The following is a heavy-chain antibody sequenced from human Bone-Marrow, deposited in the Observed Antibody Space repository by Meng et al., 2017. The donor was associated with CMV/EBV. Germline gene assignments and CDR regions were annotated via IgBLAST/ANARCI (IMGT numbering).Heavy chain of an antibody. D-gene: IGHD3-22*01. J-gene: IGHJ3*02. CDR3: ARHDSDSSGYYHDRDAFDI. CDR1: GGAISSSSYY. V-gene: IGHV4-39*01. CDR2: IYYSGST. Sequence: GSLRLSCTVSGGAISSSSYYWGWIRQPPGKGLEWIGSIYYSGSTYYNPSLKSRVTISVDTSKNQFSLKLSSVTAADTAVYYCARHDSDSSGYYHDRDAFDIWGQGTMVTVS.